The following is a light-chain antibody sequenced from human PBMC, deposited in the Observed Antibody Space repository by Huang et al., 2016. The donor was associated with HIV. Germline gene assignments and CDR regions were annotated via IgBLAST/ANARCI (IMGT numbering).Light chain of an antibody. J-gene: IGKJ2*01. Sequence: DIQMTQSPSSLSASVGDRVTITCQASQDNGNYLNWYQQKPGKAPKLLIYDAYNLDTGVPSRFSGSGSGTDFTFTISSLQPEDITTYYCQQYDNLYTFGQGTKLEIK. CDR1: QDNGNY. V-gene: IGKV1-33*01. CDR3: QQYDNLYT. CDR2: DAY.